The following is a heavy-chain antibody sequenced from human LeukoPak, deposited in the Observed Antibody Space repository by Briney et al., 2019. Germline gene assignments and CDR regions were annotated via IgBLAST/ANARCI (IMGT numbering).Heavy chain of an antibody. CDR1: EFSVGSNY. CDR2: IYSGGST. V-gene: IGHV3-66*01. J-gene: IGHJ4*02. D-gene: IGHD3-10*01. Sequence: PGGSLRLSCAASEFSVGSNYMTWVRQAPGKGLEWVSLIYSGGSTYYADSVKGRFTISRDISKNTLYLQMNSLRAEDTAVYYCASSRRQFGEFLRHFDYWGQGTLVTVSS. CDR3: ASSRRQFGEFLRHFDY.